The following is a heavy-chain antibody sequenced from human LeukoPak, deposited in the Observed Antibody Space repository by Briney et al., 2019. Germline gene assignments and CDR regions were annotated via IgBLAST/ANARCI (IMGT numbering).Heavy chain of an antibody. CDR3: ASAYSNGWYVPFDS. Sequence: PSETLSLTCAVYGGSFSGYVWTWIRQPPGKGLEWIGEINHSGSTNYNPSLKSRVTISVDTSKNQFSLKLTSVTAADTAIYYCASAYSNGWYVPFDSWGQGTLVTVSS. CDR1: GGSFSGYV. CDR2: INHSGST. J-gene: IGHJ4*02. D-gene: IGHD6-19*01. V-gene: IGHV4-34*01.